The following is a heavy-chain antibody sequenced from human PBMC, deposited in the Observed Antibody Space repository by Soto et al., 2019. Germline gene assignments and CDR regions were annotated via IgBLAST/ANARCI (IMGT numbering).Heavy chain of an antibody. CDR2: IDNSGDGA. CDR1: GFIFRNHV. V-gene: IGHV3-23*04. CDR3: AKLPSRGMIFGAGS. Sequence: EVQLVESGGGLVQPGGSLRLSCAASGFIFRNHVLNWVRQAPGKGLEWVSAIDNSGDGAFYADSVKGSFIISRDNSNDTVFLHMNNLRLEDTAFYYCAKLPSRGMIFGAGSWGQGTLVTVSS. J-gene: IGHJ5*02. D-gene: IGHD3-3*01.